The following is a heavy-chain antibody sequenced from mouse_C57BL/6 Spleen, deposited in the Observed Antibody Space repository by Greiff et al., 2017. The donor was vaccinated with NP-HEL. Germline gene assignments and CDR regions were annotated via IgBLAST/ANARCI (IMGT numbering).Heavy chain of an antibody. V-gene: IGHV1-54*01. CDR3: ARDYGYDRFAY. Sequence: VQLQQSGAELVRPGTSVKVSCKASGYAFTNYLIEWVKQRPGQGLEWIGVINPGSGGTNYNEKFKGKATLTADKSSSTAYMQLSSLTSEDSAVYFCARDYGYDRFAYWGQGTLVTVSA. D-gene: IGHD2-2*01. CDR1: GYAFTNYL. CDR2: INPGSGGT. J-gene: IGHJ3*01.